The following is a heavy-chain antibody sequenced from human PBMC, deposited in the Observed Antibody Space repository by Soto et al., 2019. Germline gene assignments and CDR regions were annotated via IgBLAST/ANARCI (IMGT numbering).Heavy chain of an antibody. D-gene: IGHD4-17*01. CDR2: IIPIFGTA. Sequence: ASVKVSCKASGGTFSSYAISWVRQAPGQGLEWMGGIIPIFGTANYAQKFQGRVTITADESTSTAYMELSSLRSEDTAVYYCARGATTVTFFDYWGQGTLVTVSS. CDR1: GGTFSSYA. CDR3: ARGATTVTFFDY. J-gene: IGHJ4*02. V-gene: IGHV1-69*13.